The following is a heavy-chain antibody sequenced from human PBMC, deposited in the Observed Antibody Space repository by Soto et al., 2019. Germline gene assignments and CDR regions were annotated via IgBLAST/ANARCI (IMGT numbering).Heavy chain of an antibody. V-gene: IGHV3-23*01. CDR1: GFTFNSYA. CDR3: ARGDRGGSGSPASYYYSGLDV. D-gene: IGHD3-10*01. J-gene: IGHJ6*02. Sequence: VHVLESGGDLVQPGGSLRLSCAASGFTFNSYAMSWVRQAPGKGLEWVSSVSAGGDMTYYSDSVKGRFTISRDNSNNALFLQMNSLRIEDTALYYCARGDRGGSGSPASYYYSGLDVWGQWTTVTVS. CDR2: VSAGGDMT.